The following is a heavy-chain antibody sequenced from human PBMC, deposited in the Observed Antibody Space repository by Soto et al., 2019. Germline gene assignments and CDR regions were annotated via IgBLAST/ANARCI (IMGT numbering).Heavy chain of an antibody. J-gene: IGHJ6*02. Sequence: QVQLVQSGAEVKKPGSSVKVSCKASGGTFSSYAISWVRQAPGQGLEWMGGILPIFGTANYAQKFQGRVTITADESTSTAYMGLNSLRAEDTAVYYCARGIAHQYNASRQMWSGMDVWGQDTKVSVS. CDR2: ILPIFGTA. CDR1: GGTFSSYA. CDR3: ARGIAHQYNASRQMWSGMDV. D-gene: IGHD2-8*01. V-gene: IGHV1-69*01.